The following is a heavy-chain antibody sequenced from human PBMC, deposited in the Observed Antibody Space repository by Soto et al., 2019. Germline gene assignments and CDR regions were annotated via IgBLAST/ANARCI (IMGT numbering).Heavy chain of an antibody. D-gene: IGHD3-10*01. V-gene: IGHV3-23*01. CDR2: ISGSGGRT. CDR1: GFTFSSYA. Sequence: GGSLRLSCAASGFTFSSYAMSWVRQAPGKGLEWVSAISGSGGRTYYANSVKGRFTISRDHSKNTLYLQRNSLRAEDTAVYYCAKVGGWFGELSLYYMDVWSKGTTVTVSS. J-gene: IGHJ6*03. CDR3: AKVGGWFGELSLYYMDV.